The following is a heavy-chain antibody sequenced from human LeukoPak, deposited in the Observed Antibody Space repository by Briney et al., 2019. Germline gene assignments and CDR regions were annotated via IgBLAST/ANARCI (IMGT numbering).Heavy chain of an antibody. V-gene: IGHV3-11*06. CDR1: GFTFSDYC. J-gene: IGHJ6*04. D-gene: IGHD2-2*01. Sequence: PGGSLRLSCAASGFTFSDYCMSWIRQAPGKGLEWVSYISSSSYTNYADSVKGRFTISRDNAKNSLYLQMNSLRAEDTAVYYCARDRYCSSTSCYSMGGMDVWGKGTTVTVSS. CDR3: ARDRYCSSTSCYSMGGMDV. CDR2: ISSSSYT.